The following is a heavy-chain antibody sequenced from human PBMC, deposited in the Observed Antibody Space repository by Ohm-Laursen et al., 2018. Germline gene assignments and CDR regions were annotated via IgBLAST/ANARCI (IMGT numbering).Heavy chain of an antibody. D-gene: IGHD2-21*02. Sequence: SLRLSCTASGFTFSGYAMSWVRQAPGKGPEWVSVVTGSGRTTYYRDSVKGRFTISRDNSKNTLYLQMNSLRAEDTAVYYCAKDGGGGGDPDYWGQGTLVTVSS. V-gene: IGHV3-23*01. J-gene: IGHJ4*02. CDR1: GFTFSGYA. CDR2: VTGSGRTT. CDR3: AKDGGGGGDPDY.